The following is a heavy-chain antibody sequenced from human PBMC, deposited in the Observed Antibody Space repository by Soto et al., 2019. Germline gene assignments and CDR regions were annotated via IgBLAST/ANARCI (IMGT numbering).Heavy chain of an antibody. CDR3: TRAYYYDFWSGYYYYFDY. CDR2: INAGNGNT. Sequence: ASVKVSCKASGYTFTDYFMNWMRQAPGQRLEWMGWINAGNGNTKYAQKLQGRVTMTTDTSTSTAYMELRSLRSDDTAVYYCTRAYYYDFWSGYYYYFDYWGQGTLVTVSS. J-gene: IGHJ4*02. CDR1: GYTFTDYF. D-gene: IGHD3-3*01. V-gene: IGHV1-18*04.